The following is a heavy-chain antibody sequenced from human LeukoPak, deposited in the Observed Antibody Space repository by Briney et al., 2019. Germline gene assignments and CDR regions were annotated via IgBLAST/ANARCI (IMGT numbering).Heavy chain of an antibody. Sequence: PSETLSLTCTVSGGSISSYYWSWIRQPPGKGLEWIGYIYYSGSTNYNPSLKSRVTISVDTSKNQFSLKLSSVTAADTAVYYCARHYCSSTNCPRRLFYFDYWGQGTLVTVSS. D-gene: IGHD2-2*01. CDR1: GGSISSYY. V-gene: IGHV4-59*08. CDR2: IYYSGST. CDR3: ARHYCSSTNCPRRLFYFDY. J-gene: IGHJ4*02.